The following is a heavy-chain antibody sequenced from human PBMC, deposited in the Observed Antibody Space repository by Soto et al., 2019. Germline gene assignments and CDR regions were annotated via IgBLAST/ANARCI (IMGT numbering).Heavy chain of an antibody. CDR2: ISSSGTYK. D-gene: IGHD6-19*01. J-gene: IGHJ4*02. Sequence: EVQLVESGGGLVKPGGSLRLSCAASGFTFSDYSMNWVRQAPGKGLEWVASISSSGTYKHYTDSVKGRFTISRDNAKNSLFLQMSSLRREDKAVYYCASVRGGWYTSWGQGTLVSVSP. CDR3: ASVRGGWYTS. CDR1: GFTFSDYS. V-gene: IGHV3-21*01.